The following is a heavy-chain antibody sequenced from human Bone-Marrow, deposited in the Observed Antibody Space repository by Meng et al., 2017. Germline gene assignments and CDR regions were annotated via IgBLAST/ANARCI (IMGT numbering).Heavy chain of an antibody. J-gene: IGHJ6*02. D-gene: IGHD3-10*01. Sequence: ASVKVSCKASGYTFTSYAMHWVRQAPGQRLEWMGWINAGNGNTKYSQKFQGRVTITRDTSASTAYMELSSLRSEDTAVYYCARHITMVRGVSLVPMSDYCYGMDVWGQGTTVTVSS. V-gene: IGHV1-3*01. CDR1: GYTFTSYA. CDR3: ARHITMVRGVSLVPMSDYCYGMDV. CDR2: INAGNGNT.